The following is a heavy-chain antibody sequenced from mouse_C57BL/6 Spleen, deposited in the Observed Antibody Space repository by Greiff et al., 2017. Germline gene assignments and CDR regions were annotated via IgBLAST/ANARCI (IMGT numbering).Heavy chain of an antibody. CDR2: ISSGSSTI. CDR1: GFTFSDYG. J-gene: IGHJ4*01. D-gene: IGHD1-1*01. CDR3: ARPAGSPYAMDY. Sequence: EVHLVESGGGLVKPGGSLKLSCAASGFTFSDYGMHWVRQAPEKGLEWVAYISSGSSTIYYADTVKGRFTISRDNAKNTLFLQMTSRRSEDTAMYYCARPAGSPYAMDYWGQGTSVTVSS. V-gene: IGHV5-17*01.